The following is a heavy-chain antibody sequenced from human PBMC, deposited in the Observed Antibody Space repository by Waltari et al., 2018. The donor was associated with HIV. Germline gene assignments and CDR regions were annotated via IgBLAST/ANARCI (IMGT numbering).Heavy chain of an antibody. CDR3: ARGGRGYCSGGTCLGHWFDP. V-gene: IGHV4-59*01. Sequence: QVQLQESGPGLVKPSATLSLTCTVSGGSIRNYYWHWLRPPPGKGLEGIGYIYSSGSTNYNPSLKRRVTISVDTSRTRFSLKLSSVTAADTAGYYCARGGRGYCSGGTCLGHWFDPWGQGTLVTVSS. CDR1: GGSIRNYY. CDR2: IYSSGST. D-gene: IGHD2-15*01. J-gene: IGHJ5*02.